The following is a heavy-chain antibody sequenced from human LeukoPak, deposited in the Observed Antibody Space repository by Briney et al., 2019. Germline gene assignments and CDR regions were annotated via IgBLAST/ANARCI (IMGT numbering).Heavy chain of an antibody. Sequence: SETLSLTCTVSGGSISSYYWSWIRQPPGKGLEWIGYIYYSGSTNYNPSLKSRVTISVDTSKNQFSLKLSSVTAADTAVYYCARGGWIGELLIDYWGQGTLVTVSS. CDR2: IYYSGST. CDR1: GGSISSYY. J-gene: IGHJ4*02. CDR3: ARGGWIGELLIDY. D-gene: IGHD3-10*01. V-gene: IGHV4-59*01.